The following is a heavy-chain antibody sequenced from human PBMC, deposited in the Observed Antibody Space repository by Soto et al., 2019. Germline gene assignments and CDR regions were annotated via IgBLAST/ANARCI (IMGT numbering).Heavy chain of an antibody. J-gene: IGHJ4*02. Sequence: PGGSLRLSCAASGFTFSSYSMNWVRQAPGKGLEWVSYISSSSSTIYYADSVKGRFTISRDNAKNSLYLQMNSLRAEDTAVYYCASLFGPYSSRAGVGWGQGTLVTVSS. V-gene: IGHV3-48*01. D-gene: IGHD6-13*01. CDR1: GFTFSSYS. CDR2: ISSSSSTI. CDR3: ASLFGPYSSRAGVG.